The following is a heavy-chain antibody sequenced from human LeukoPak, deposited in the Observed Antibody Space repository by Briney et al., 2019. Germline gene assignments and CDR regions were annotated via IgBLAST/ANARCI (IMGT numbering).Heavy chain of an antibody. CDR1: GFTFSSYS. J-gene: IGHJ6*03. D-gene: IGHD6-13*01. V-gene: IGHV3-21*01. CDR3: ARDSSSWYAYYMDV. CDR2: ISSSSSYI. Sequence: GGSLRLSCAASGFTFSSYSMNWVRQAPGKGLEWVSSISSSSSYIYYADSVKGRFTISRDNAKNSLYLQMNSLRAEDTAVYYCARDSSSWYAYYMDVWGKGTTVTVSS.